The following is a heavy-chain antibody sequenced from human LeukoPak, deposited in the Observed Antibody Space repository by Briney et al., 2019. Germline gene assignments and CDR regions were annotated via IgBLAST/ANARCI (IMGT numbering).Heavy chain of an antibody. D-gene: IGHD4-23*01. CDR2: IKEDGSEI. Sequence: TRGSLRLSCAASAFTFSNYWMSWVRQAPGKGLEWVANIKEDGSEINYVDSVKGRFTISRDNAKNSLYLQMNSLRVDDTAVYYCARDRGYSTFDYWGQGTLVTVSP. CDR3: ARDRGYSTFDY. V-gene: IGHV3-7*01. CDR1: AFTFSNYW. J-gene: IGHJ4*02.